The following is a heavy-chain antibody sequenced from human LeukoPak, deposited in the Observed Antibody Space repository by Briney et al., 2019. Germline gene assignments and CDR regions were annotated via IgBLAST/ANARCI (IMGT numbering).Heavy chain of an antibody. Sequence: GGSLRLSCAASGLSFSTYDMTWVRQAPGKGLEWVSYIGSSTRTMYYAESLKGRFIISRDNAKNSLYLQMNSLRAEDTAVYYCARDSYYYDSSGYYYGLDYWGQGTLVTVSS. CDR1: GLSFSTYD. J-gene: IGHJ4*02. CDR3: ARDSYYYDSSGYYYGLDY. V-gene: IGHV3-48*04. CDR2: IGSSTRTM. D-gene: IGHD3-22*01.